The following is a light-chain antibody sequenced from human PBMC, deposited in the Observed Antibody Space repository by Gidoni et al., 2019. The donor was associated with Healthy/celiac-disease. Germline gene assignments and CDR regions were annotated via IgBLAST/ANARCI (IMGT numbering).Light chain of an antibody. J-gene: IGKJ5*01. CDR3: QRYDVLPPFT. CDR2: DAS. V-gene: IGKV1-33*01. Sequence: IQMTQSPSTLSASVGDRVTITYQASQDISNYLNWYQQKPGKAPKLLIYDASNLETVVPSRFSGSGSGTDFTFTITSLQPEDIATYYCQRYDVLPPFTFGQGTRLEIK. CDR1: QDISNY.